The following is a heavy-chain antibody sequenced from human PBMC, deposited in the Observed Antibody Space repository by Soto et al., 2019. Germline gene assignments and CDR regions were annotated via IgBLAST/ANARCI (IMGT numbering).Heavy chain of an antibody. Sequence: QVQLQLWGAGLLKPSETLSLTCAVYGGSFSGYYWSWIRQPPGKGLEWIGEINHSGSTNYNPSLKSRVTISVDTSKNQFSLKLSSVTAADTAVYYCARGAGYGDYGGYWGQGTLVTVSS. D-gene: IGHD4-17*01. CDR2: INHSGST. J-gene: IGHJ4*02. CDR1: GGSFSGYY. V-gene: IGHV4-34*01. CDR3: ARGAGYGDYGGY.